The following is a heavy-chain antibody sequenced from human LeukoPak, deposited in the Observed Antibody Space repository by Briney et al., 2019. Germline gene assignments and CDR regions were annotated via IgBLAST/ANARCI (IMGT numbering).Heavy chain of an antibody. CDR1: GFTFDPYA. CDR2: ISYDGGNI. D-gene: IGHD6-19*01. J-gene: IGHJ4*02. V-gene: IGHV3-30*04. Sequence: GGSLRLSCAPSGFTFDPYAMHWARQAPGKGLEWVALISYDGGNIYYAGSVSGRFTISRDNAQNTLFLQMDSLRAEDTAVYYCARDPPYRTGWSQNYFDYWGQGTLVTVSS. CDR3: ARDPPYRTGWSQNYFDY.